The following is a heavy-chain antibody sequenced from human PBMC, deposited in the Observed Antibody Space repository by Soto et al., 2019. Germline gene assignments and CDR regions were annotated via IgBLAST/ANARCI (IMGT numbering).Heavy chain of an antibody. V-gene: IGHV1-2*02. Sequence: ASVKVSCKASGYTFTGYYMHWVRQAPGQGLEWMGWINSNSGGTNYAQKFQGMVTMTRDTSISTAYMELSRLRSDDTAVYYCARVVFWSGYVYAFDIWGQGTMVTVSS. CDR2: INSNSGGT. CDR3: ARVVFWSGYVYAFDI. CDR1: GYTFTGYY. J-gene: IGHJ3*02. D-gene: IGHD3-3*01.